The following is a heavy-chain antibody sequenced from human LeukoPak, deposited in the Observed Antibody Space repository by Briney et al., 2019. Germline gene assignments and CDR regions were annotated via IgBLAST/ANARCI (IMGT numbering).Heavy chain of an antibody. D-gene: IGHD3-22*01. V-gene: IGHV3-21*01. J-gene: IGHJ4*02. CDR1: GFTFSSYS. CDR2: ISSSSSYI. CDR3: ARVAHDSSGYYYVYFGY. Sequence: GGSLRLSCAASGFTFSSYSMNWVRQAPGKGLEWVSSISSSSSYIYYADSVKGRFTISRDNAKNSLYLQMNSLRAEDTAVYYCARVAHDSSGYYYVYFGYWGQGTLVTVSS.